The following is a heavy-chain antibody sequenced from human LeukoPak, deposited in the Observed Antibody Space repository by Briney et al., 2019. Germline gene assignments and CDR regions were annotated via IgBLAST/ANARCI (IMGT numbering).Heavy chain of an antibody. CDR1: GGSISSSSYY. CDR2: IYYSGSA. V-gene: IGHV4-39*07. J-gene: IGHJ4*02. Sequence: PSETLSLTCTVSGGSISSSSYYWGWIRQPPGKRLEWIGSIYYSGSAYYNPSLKSRVTISVDTSKNQFSLKLSSVTAADTAVYYCAALGPFDYWGQGTLITVSS. CDR3: AALGPFDY.